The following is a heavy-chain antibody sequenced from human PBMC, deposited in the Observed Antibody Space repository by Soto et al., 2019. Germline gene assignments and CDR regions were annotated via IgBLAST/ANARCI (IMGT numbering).Heavy chain of an antibody. CDR2: IDGDGGDT. CDR3: ARGSLAVGSDWFDS. J-gene: IGHJ5*01. V-gene: IGHV3-23*01. Sequence: GGSLRLSCVASGITFNPNAMIWVRQAPGKGPEWVSAIDGDGGDTFFADFVKGRFTMSRDNSKNTVYLHMRSLTAEDTALYYWARGSLAVGSDWFDSWGPGTLVTVSS. D-gene: IGHD1-26*01. CDR1: GITFNPNA.